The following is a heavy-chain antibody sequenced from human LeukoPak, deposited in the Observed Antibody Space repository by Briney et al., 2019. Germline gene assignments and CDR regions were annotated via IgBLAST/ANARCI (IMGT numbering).Heavy chain of an antibody. Sequence: GSLRLSCAASGFNFSTHTMNWVRQAPGKGLEWVSSISKSSTYIYYTDSVKGRFTISRDNAKNSLYLQMNSLRAEDTAVYYCARDLFDFYTWGSYGSFDIWGQEPMDTVSS. CDR3: ARDLFDFYTWGSYGSFDI. CDR1: GFNFSTHT. CDR2: ISKSSTYI. D-gene: IGHD3-16*01. J-gene: IGHJ3*02. V-gene: IGHV3-21*01.